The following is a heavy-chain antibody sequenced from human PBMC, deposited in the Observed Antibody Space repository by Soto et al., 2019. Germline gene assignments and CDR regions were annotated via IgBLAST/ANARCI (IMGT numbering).Heavy chain of an antibody. CDR2: IYYSGST. CDR1: GGSISSYY. CDR3: AGGGDYDFWSGPQIDY. D-gene: IGHD3-3*01. Sequence: NPSETLSLTCTVSGGSISSYYWSWIRQPPGKGLEWIGYIYYSGSTNYNPSLKSRVTISVDTSKNQFSLKLSSVTAADTAVYYCAGGGDYDFWSGPQIDYWGQGTLVTVSS. J-gene: IGHJ4*02. V-gene: IGHV4-59*01.